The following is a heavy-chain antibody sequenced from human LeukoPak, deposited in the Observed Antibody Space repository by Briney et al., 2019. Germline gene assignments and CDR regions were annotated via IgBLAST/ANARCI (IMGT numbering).Heavy chain of an antibody. CDR1: GYTFTSYD. J-gene: IGHJ1*01. V-gene: IGHV1-8*01. CDR2: MNPNSGNT. D-gene: IGHD3-22*01. Sequence: ASVKVSCKASGYTFTSYDINWVRQATGQGLEWMGWMNPNSGNTGYAQKFQGRVTMTRNTSISTAYMELSSLRSEDTAVYYCARGRRRYYYDSSGYFQHWGQGTLVTVSS. CDR3: ARGRRRYYYDSSGYFQH.